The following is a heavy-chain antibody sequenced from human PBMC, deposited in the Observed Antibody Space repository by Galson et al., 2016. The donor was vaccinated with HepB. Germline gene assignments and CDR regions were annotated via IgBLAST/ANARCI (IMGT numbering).Heavy chain of an antibody. D-gene: IGHD6-13*01. CDR3: AHLQPPPYSTSGYLFPALN. J-gene: IGHJ4*02. CDR1: GFSLTTSGVG. V-gene: IGHV2-5*02. CDR2: VYWDNDK. Sequence: PALVKPTQTLTLTCTFSGFSLTTSGVGVGWIRQTPGKALEWLALVYWDNDKRYSPSLKNRLTITKDTSKSQVVLTMTSMDPVDTATYYCAHLQPPPYSTSGYLFPALNWGQGTLVTVSS.